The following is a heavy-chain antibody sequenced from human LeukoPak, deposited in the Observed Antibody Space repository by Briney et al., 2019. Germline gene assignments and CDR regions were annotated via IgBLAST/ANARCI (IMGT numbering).Heavy chain of an antibody. CDR3: ASGTGTPPAAPTIDY. J-gene: IGHJ4*02. Sequence: GASVKVSCKASGYTFTSYGISWVRQAPGQGLEWMGWISAYNGNTNYAQKLQGIVTMTTDTSTSTAYMELRSLRSDDTAVYYCASGTGTPPAAPTIDYWGQGTLVTVSS. V-gene: IGHV1-18*01. D-gene: IGHD1-1*01. CDR1: GYTFTSYG. CDR2: ISAYNGNT.